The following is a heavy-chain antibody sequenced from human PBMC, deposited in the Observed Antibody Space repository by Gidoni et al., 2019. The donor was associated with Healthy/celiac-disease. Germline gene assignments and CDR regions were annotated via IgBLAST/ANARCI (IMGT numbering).Heavy chain of an antibody. CDR1: GFTFSSFS. D-gene: IGHD6-19*01. CDR3: ARDAAAVAGTLDAFDI. J-gene: IGHJ3*02. CDR2: ISSSSSYI. V-gene: IGHV3-21*01. Sequence: DVQLVESGGGLVKPGGSLRLSCSASGFTFSSFSMNWVRQAPGKGLEWVSSISSSSSYIYYADSVKGRFTISRDNAKNSLYLQMNSLRAEDTAVYYCARDAAAVAGTLDAFDIWGQGTMVTVSS.